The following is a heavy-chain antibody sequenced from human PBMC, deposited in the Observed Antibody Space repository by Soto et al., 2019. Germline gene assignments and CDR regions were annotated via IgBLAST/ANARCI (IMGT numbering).Heavy chain of an antibody. CDR1: GFTFSSYA. CDR2: ISSDGSNN. Sequence: QVQLVESGGGVVQPGRSLRLSCAASGFTFSSYAMHWVRQAPGKGLEWVAVISSDGSNNYYADSVKGRFTISRDNSKNTLYLQMNSLRAEDTALYYCARFKGRSGGSCYAYFDYWGQGTLVTVSS. J-gene: IGHJ4*02. D-gene: IGHD2-15*01. V-gene: IGHV3-30-3*01. CDR3: ARFKGRSGGSCYAYFDY.